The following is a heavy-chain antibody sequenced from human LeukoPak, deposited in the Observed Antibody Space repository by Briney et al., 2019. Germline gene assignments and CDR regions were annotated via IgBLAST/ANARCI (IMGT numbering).Heavy chain of an antibody. J-gene: IGHJ3*02. V-gene: IGHV3-30*02. CDR3: AKDLGAAVSQATDAFDI. Sequence: GGSLRLSCAASGFTFSSYGMHWVRQAPGKGLEWVAFIRYDGSNKHYADSVKGRFTISRDNSKNTLYLQMNSLRAEDTAVYYCAKDLGAAVSQATDAFDIWGQGTMVTVSS. D-gene: IGHD6-13*01. CDR1: GFTFSSYG. CDR2: IRYDGSNK.